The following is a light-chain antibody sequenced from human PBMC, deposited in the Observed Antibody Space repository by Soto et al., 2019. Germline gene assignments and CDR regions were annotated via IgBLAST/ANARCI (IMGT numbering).Light chain of an antibody. V-gene: IGLV1-40*01. J-gene: IGLJ1*01. CDR1: SSNIGAVYD. CDR2: DNS. CDR3: QSYDSSLSGYG. Sequence: QSVLTQPPSVSGAPGQRVTISCTGSSSNIGAVYDVHWYQQLPGTAPKLLIYDNSNRPSGVPDRFSGSKSGTSASLAITGLQAEDEADYYCQSYDSSLSGYGFGTGTKLTVL.